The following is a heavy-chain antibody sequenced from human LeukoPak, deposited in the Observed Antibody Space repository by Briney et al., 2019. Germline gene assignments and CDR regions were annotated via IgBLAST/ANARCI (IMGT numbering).Heavy chain of an antibody. Sequence: GASVKVSCKASGYTFTGYYMHWVRQAPGQGLEWMGWINPSSGGTNYAQKFQGRVTMTRDTSISTAYMELSRLRSDDTAVYYCARVVTGREPMVLNYWGQGTLVTVSS. CDR3: ARVVTGREPMVLNY. CDR1: GYTFTGYY. CDR2: INPSSGGT. J-gene: IGHJ4*02. V-gene: IGHV1-2*02. D-gene: IGHD3-10*01.